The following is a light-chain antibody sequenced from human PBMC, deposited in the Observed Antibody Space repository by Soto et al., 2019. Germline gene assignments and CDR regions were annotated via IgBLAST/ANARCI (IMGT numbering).Light chain of an antibody. CDR1: SSDVGSYEF. J-gene: IGLJ2*01. V-gene: IGLV2-23*01. CDR3: CSYAGGSTI. CDR2: EAS. Sequence: QSVLTQPASVSGSPGQSITISCTGTSSDVGSYEFVSWYQQHPGKVPKLMIYEASKRPSGVSNRFSGSKSGNTASLTISGLQAEDEADYYCCSYAGGSTIFGGGTQLTVL.